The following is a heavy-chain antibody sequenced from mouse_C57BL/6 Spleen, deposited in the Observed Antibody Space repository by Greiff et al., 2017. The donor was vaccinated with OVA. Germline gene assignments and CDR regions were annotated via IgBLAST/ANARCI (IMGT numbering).Heavy chain of an antibody. CDR3: ARKDGDYGYYAMDY. Sequence: QVQLQQSGPGLVQPSQSLSITCTVSGFSLTSYGVHWVRQSPGKGLEWLGVIWSGGSTDYNAAFISSLSISKDNSKSKVFLKMSSLQADDTAVYYCARKDGDYGYYAMDYWGQGTSVTVSS. CDR2: IWSGGST. CDR1: GFSLTSYG. V-gene: IGHV2-2*01. D-gene: IGHD2-4*01. J-gene: IGHJ4*01.